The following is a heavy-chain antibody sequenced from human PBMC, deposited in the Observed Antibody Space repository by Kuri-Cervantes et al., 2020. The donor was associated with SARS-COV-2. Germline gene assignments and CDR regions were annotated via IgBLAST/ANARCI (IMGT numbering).Heavy chain of an antibody. J-gene: IGHJ6*02. Sequence: ESLNISCTVSGAPISSRSYHWVWIRQPPGKGLEWIGSIYHSGSTYYNPSLKSRVTISVDTSKNQFSLKLSSVTAADTAVYYCATRFVDTAMSYYYGMDVWGQGTTVTVSS. CDR1: GAPISSRSYH. V-gene: IGHV4-39*07. D-gene: IGHD5-18*01. CDR2: IYHSGST. CDR3: ATRFVDTAMSYYYGMDV.